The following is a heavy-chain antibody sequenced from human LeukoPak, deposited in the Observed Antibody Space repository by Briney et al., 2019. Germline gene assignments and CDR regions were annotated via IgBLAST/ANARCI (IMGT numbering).Heavy chain of an antibody. CDR3: ARDITFRGYASGY. CDR1: GYTFTGYY. Sequence: ASVKVSCKASGYTFTGYYMHWVRQAPGQGLEWMGWINPNSGGTNYAQKFQGRVTMTRDTSISTAYMELSRLRSDDTAVYYCARDITFRGYASGYWGQGTLVTVSS. V-gene: IGHV1-2*02. D-gene: IGHD5-12*01. CDR2: INPNSGGT. J-gene: IGHJ4*02.